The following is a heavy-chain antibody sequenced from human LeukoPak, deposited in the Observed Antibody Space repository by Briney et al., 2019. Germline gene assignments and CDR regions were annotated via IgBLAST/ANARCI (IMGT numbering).Heavy chain of an antibody. D-gene: IGHD2-15*01. CDR2: IRSKTGSYAT. CDR1: GFTFSGST. CDR3: TVNYCSGGSCYML. Sequence: GGSLRLSCAASGFTFSGSTMHWVRQASGKGLEWVGRIRSKTGSYATAYTASVKGRFTISRDDSKDTAYLQMNSLKTEDTAVYYCTVNYCSGGSCYMLWGQGTLVTVSS. J-gene: IGHJ4*02. V-gene: IGHV3-73*01.